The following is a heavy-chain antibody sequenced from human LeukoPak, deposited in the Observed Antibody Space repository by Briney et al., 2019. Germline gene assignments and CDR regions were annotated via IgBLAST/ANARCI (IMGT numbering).Heavy chain of an antibody. CDR1: GFTFSSYA. Sequence: GGSLRLSCAASGFTFSSYAMNWVRQAPGKGLEWVSYISSSSSTIYYADSVKGRFTISRDNAKNSLYLQMNSLRDEDTAVYYCARSAKYDYVWGSYRVVDYWGQGTLVTVSS. V-gene: IGHV3-48*02. CDR2: ISSSSSTI. J-gene: IGHJ4*02. CDR3: ARSAKYDYVWGSYRVVDY. D-gene: IGHD3-16*02.